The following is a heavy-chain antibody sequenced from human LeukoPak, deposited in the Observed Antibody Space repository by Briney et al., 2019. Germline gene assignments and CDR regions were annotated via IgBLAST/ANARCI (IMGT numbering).Heavy chain of an antibody. J-gene: IGHJ4*02. CDR2: ITGSSSYI. D-gene: IGHD6-19*01. CDR1: GFTFSTYY. V-gene: IGHV3-21*04. Sequence: GGSLRLSCAASGFTFSTYYMNWVRQAPGKGLEWVSFITGSSSYIYYADSVKGRFTISRDNSKHSLYLLMNSLRTEDTAFYYCARDKETSVWLNWGQGTLVTVSS. CDR3: ARDKETSVWLN.